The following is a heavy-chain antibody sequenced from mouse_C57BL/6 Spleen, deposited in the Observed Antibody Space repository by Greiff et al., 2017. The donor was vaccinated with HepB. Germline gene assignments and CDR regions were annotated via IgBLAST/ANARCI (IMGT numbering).Heavy chain of an antibody. CDR1: GFTFSDYY. CDR2: INYDGSST. Sequence: EVNVVESEGGLVQPGSSMKLSCTASGFTFSDYYMAWVRQVPEKGLEWVANINYDGSSTYYLDSLKSRFIISRDNAKNILYLQMSSLKSEDTATYYCAREIAGFDYWGQGTTLTVSS. V-gene: IGHV5-16*01. J-gene: IGHJ2*01. CDR3: AREIAGFDY. D-gene: IGHD1-1*01.